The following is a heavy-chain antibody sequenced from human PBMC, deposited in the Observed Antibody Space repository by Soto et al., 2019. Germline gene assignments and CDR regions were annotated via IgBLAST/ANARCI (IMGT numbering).Heavy chain of an antibody. CDR3: AKSLGELVHYYYGMDV. CDR1: GFTFSSYG. D-gene: IGHD3-16*01. V-gene: IGHV3-30*18. J-gene: IGHJ6*02. CDR2: ISYDGSNK. Sequence: SLRLSCAASGFTFSSYGMHWVRQAPGKGLEWVAVISYDGSNKYYADSVKGRFTISRDNSKNTLYLQMNSLRAEDTAVYYCAKSLGELVHYYYGMDVWGQGTTVTVSS.